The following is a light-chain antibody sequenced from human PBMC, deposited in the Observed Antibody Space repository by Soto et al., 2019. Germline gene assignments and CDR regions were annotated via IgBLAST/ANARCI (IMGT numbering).Light chain of an antibody. CDR3: QLYNSYPPA. V-gene: IGKV1-5*01. Sequence: DIRMTQPPSTLSTPVGDRVTLTARPNHSTTSSAAWYQQNPGKAPKLLIYGASSLESGVPSRFRGGRSWTQFTLTITRLQPDDFATYYCQLYNSYPPAVGQGTK. CDR2: GAS. J-gene: IGKJ1*01. CDR1: HSTTSS.